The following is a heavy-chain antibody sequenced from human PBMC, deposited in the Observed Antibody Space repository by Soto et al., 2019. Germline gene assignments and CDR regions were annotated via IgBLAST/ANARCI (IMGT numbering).Heavy chain of an antibody. J-gene: IGHJ4*02. D-gene: IGHD2-21*01. Sequence: QVQLVESGGGVVQPGKSLRLSCAASGFIFSAYVMHWVRQAPGKGLEWVAMISHDEDYIYYADSVKGRFTISRDNSKNTSFLQMTNLKNEDTAMYYCARDRERFKFGDIDYWGQGTLVTVSS. V-gene: IGHV3-30*03. CDR1: GFIFSAYV. CDR2: ISHDEDYI. CDR3: ARDRERFKFGDIDY.